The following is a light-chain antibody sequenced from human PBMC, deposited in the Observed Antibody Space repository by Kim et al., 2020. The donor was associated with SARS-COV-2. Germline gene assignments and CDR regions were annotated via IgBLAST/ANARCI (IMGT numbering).Light chain of an antibody. CDR1: SLRSYY. CDR3: NSRDSSGNHLDWV. J-gene: IGLJ3*02. CDR2: GKN. V-gene: IGLV3-19*01. Sequence: SYELTQDPAVSVALGQTVRITCQGDSLRSYYASWYQQKPGQAPVLVIYGKNNRPSGIPDRFSGSSSGNTASLTITGAQAEDEADYYCNSRDSSGNHLDWVFGGGTQLTVL.